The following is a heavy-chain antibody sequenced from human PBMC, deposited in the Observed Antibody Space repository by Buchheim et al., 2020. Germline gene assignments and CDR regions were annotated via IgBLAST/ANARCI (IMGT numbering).Heavy chain of an antibody. CDR3: TRGSIAYGTLDN. Sequence: EVQLVDSGGALVKPGGSLRLSCVASGFTFTSAWMTWVRQAPGEGLEWVGRIKSKSDGGTTDYAAPLNGRFIISRDDAKDTLYLQMNSLMTEDTGVYYCTRGSIAYGTLDNWGQGTL. CDR2: IKSKSDGGTT. CDR1: GFTFTSAW. V-gene: IGHV3-15*02. D-gene: IGHD4-17*01. J-gene: IGHJ4*02.